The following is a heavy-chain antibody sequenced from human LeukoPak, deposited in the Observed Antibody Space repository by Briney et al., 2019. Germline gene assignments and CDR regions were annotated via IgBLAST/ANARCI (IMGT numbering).Heavy chain of an antibody. J-gene: IGHJ4*02. CDR3: ARDSILTTVITYLIWRHHSYYFDY. V-gene: IGHV1-18*01. Sequence: ASVKFSCKASGYTFTSYGISWVRQAPGQGLEWMGWISAYNGNTNYAQKLQGRVTMTTDTSTSTAYMELRSLRSDDTAVYYCARDSILTTVITYLIWRHHSYYFDYWGQGTLVTVSS. D-gene: IGHD4-11*01. CDR1: GYTFTSYG. CDR2: ISAYNGNT.